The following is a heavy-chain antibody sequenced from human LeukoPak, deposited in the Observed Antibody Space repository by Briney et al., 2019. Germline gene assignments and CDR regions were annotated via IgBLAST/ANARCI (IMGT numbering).Heavy chain of an antibody. CDR2: IYSGGST. V-gene: IGHV3-66*01. J-gene: IGHJ4*02. CDR3: ARVWDCGGDCYSGSVGYYFDY. D-gene: IGHD2-21*02. CDR1: GFTFSSYA. Sequence: GGSLRLSCAASGFTFSSYAMSWVRQAPGKGLEWVSVIYSGGSTYYSDSVKGRFTISRDNSKNTLYLQMNSLRAEDTAVYYCARVWDCGGDCYSGSVGYYFDYWGQGTLVTVSS.